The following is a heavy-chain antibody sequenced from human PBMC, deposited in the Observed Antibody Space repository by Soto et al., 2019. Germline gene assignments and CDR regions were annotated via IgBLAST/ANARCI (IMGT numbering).Heavy chain of an antibody. CDR1: GGSISSSSYY. CDR2: IYYSGST. CDR3: ARQVPEVDTAMVDDYYYYMDV. V-gene: IGHV4-39*01. J-gene: IGHJ6*03. D-gene: IGHD5-18*01. Sequence: QLQLQESGPGLVKPSETLSLTCTVSGGSISSSSYYWGWIRQPPGKGLEWIGSIYYSGSTYYNTSVKSRVTISVDTSKNQFSLKLSSVTAADTAVYYCARQVPEVDTAMVDDYYYYMDVWGKGTTVTVSS.